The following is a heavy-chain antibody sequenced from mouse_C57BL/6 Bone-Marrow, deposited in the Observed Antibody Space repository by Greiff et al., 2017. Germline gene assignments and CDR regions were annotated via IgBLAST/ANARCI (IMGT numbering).Heavy chain of an antibody. D-gene: IGHD1-1*01. CDR1: GYTFTSYW. Sequence: QVQLQQPGAELVKPGASVKMSCKASGYTFTSYWITWVQQRPGQGLEWIGDIYPGSGSTNYNEKFKSKATLTVDTSSSTAYMQLSSLTTEDSAVYYGASLPTYYCGSSHDMDYWGQGTTLTVSS. CDR2: IYPGSGST. CDR3: ASLPTYYCGSSHDMDY. V-gene: IGHV1-55*01. J-gene: IGHJ4*01.